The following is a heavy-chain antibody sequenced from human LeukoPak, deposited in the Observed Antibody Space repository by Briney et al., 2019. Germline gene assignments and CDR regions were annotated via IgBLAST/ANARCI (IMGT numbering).Heavy chain of an antibody. D-gene: IGHD4-23*01. Sequence: SETLSLTCTVSGGSISSTSYYWGWIRQPPGKGLEWIGSIYYSGSTYYNPSLKSRVTMSIDTSKNQFSLKLSSVTAADTAVYYCARRLRWVEYFDYWGQGTLVTVSS. CDR1: GGSISSTSYY. J-gene: IGHJ4*02. CDR2: IYYSGST. CDR3: ARRLRWVEYFDY. V-gene: IGHV4-39*01.